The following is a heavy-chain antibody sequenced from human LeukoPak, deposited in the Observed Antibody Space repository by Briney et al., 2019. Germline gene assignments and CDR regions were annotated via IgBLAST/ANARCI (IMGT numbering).Heavy chain of an antibody. Sequence: GGSLRLSCAASEFTFSSYSMSWVRQAPGKGLEWVSYISSTASSIYYADSVKGRFTISRDNAKNSLYLQMNSLRAEDTAVYYCARDVTYHGGDWFDPWGQGTLVTVAS. CDR3: ARDVTYHGGDWFDP. V-gene: IGHV3-48*04. D-gene: IGHD4-23*01. J-gene: IGHJ5*02. CDR1: EFTFSSYS. CDR2: ISSTASSI.